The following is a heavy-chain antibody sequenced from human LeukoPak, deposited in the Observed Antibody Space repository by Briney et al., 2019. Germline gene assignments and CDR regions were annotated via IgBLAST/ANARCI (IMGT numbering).Heavy chain of an antibody. V-gene: IGHV4-59*01. CDR1: GGSISTYF. Sequence: PETLSLTCTVSGGSISTYFWSWMRQPPGKGLEWIGYIYYSGSTNYNPSLKSRVTTSVDRSKNQFSLKLSSVTAADTAVYYCARDTGTVVDYWGQGTLVTVSS. CDR2: IYYSGST. CDR3: ARDTGTVVDY. J-gene: IGHJ4*02. D-gene: IGHD4-23*01.